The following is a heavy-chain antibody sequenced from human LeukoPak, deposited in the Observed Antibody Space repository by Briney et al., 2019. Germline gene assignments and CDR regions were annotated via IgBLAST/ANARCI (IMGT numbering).Heavy chain of an antibody. J-gene: IGHJ5*02. CDR1: NGAISSYY. D-gene: IGHD6-19*01. Sequence: SETLSLTGTVSNGAISSYYWSWIRQPAGKGLEWIGRIHASGSTNYNPSLKSRVTMSVDTPKNQFSLKLSSVTAADTAIYFCARGDRAVAGAWGWFDPWGQGTLVTVSS. CDR2: IHASGST. CDR3: ARGDRAVAGAWGWFDP. V-gene: IGHV4-4*07.